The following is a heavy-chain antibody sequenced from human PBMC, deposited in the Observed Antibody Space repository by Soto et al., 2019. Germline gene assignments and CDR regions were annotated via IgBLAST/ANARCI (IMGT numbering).Heavy chain of an antibody. CDR3: ARRETNLWSGYYMDV. Sequence: PGGSLRLSCAASGFTFSSYWMHWVRQAPGKGLVWVPRINSDGSSTSYADSVKGRFTISRDNAKNTLYLQMNSLRAEDTAVYYCARRETNLWSGYYMDVWGKGTTVTVSS. D-gene: IGHD3-3*01. CDR1: GFTFSSYW. CDR2: INSDGSST. V-gene: IGHV3-74*01. J-gene: IGHJ6*03.